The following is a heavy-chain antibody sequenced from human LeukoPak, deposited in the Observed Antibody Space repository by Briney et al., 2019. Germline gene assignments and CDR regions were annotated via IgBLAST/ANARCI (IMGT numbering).Heavy chain of an antibody. CDR2: IYYSGST. CDR3: ARHFWSGYSSNWFDP. CDR1: GGSISSDSYY. Sequence: PSETLSLTCTVSGGSISSDSYYWAWIRQHPGKGLEWIGNIYYSGSTYYNLSLKSRVTISVDTSKNQFSLRLSSVTAADTAVYYCARHFWSGYSSNWFDPWGQGSLVTVSS. D-gene: IGHD3-3*02. J-gene: IGHJ5*02. V-gene: IGHV4-31*03.